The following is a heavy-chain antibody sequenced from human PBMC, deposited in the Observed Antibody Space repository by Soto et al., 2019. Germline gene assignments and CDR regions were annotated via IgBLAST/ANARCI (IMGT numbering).Heavy chain of an antibody. V-gene: IGHV3-23*01. J-gene: IGHJ6*02. CDR3: ATLGLSSSWYYYYYGIAV. CDR2: ISGSGGST. D-gene: IGHD6-13*01. CDR1: GFTFSSYA. Sequence: EVQLLESGGGLVQPGGSLRLSCAASGFTFSSYAMSWVRQAPGKGLEWVSAISGSGGSTYYADSVKGRFTISRDNSKNTLYLQMNSLRAEDTAVYYCATLGLSSSWYYYYYGIAVWGQGTTVTVSS.